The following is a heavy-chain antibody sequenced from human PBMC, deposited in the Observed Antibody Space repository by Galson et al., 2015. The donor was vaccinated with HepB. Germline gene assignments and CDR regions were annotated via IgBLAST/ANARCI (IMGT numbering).Heavy chain of an antibody. J-gene: IGHJ4*02. Sequence: SVKVSCKASGYTFTSYGISWVRQAPGQGLEWMGWISAYNGNTNYAQKLQGRVTMTTDTSTSTAYMELRSLRSDDTAVYYCARQTNYYDSSGNFDYWGQGTLVTVSA. D-gene: IGHD3-22*01. V-gene: IGHV1-18*01. CDR3: ARQTNYYDSSGNFDY. CDR1: GYTFTSYG. CDR2: ISAYNGNT.